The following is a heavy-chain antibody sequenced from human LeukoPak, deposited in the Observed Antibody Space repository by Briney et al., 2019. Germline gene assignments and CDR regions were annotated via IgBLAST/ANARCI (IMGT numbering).Heavy chain of an antibody. J-gene: IGHJ4*02. V-gene: IGHV3-23*01. Sequence: GGSLRLSCAASGFTFSSYAMSWVRQAPGKGLEWVSAISGSGGSTYYADSVKGRFTISRDNSKNTLYLQMNSPRAEDTAVYYCAKFSDSSGYYDEYFDYWGQGTLVTVSS. CDR3: AKFSDSSGYYDEYFDY. D-gene: IGHD3-22*01. CDR2: ISGSGGST. CDR1: GFTFSSYA.